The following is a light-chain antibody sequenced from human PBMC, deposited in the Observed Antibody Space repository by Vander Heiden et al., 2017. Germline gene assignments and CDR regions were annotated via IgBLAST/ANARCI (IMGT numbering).Light chain of an antibody. CDR2: AAS. V-gene: IGKV1-39*01. J-gene: IGKJ4*01. CDR3: QQSYTTPLT. CDR1: ESINRY. Sequence: KSPSSLSASVGDRVTITCRASESINRYLNWYQQKPGKAPRFLISAASNLESGVPSRFTGSGSGRDFTLTISSLQPEDFATYFCQQSYTTPLTFGGGTRVDLK.